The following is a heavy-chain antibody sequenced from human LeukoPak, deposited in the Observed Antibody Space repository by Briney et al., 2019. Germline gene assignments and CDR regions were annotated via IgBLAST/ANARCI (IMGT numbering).Heavy chain of an antibody. CDR3: TGNYYGSGSYADFDY. D-gene: IGHD3-10*01. CDR1: GFTFSGSA. CDR2: IRSTANGYAT. J-gene: IGHJ4*02. V-gene: IGHV3-73*01. Sequence: GGSLRLSCAASGFTFSGSALHWVRQASGKGLEWVGRIRSTANGYATAYAASVKGRFTISRDDSKNTAYLQMDSLKTEDTAVYYCTGNYYGSGSYADFDYWGQGTLVTVST.